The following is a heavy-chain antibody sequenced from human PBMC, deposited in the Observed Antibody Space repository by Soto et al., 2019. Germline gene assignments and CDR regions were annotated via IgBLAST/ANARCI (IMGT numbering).Heavy chain of an antibody. Sequence: GASVKVSCKAPADTFTSYYIHWVRQAPGHGLEWMGIINPNGGSTRFAQTFQGRITMTTDTSTSTVYMELRSLRSEDTAVYYCARDGTGVAAAGTSVIRYGMDVWGQGTTVTVSS. D-gene: IGHD6-13*01. CDR1: ADTFTSYY. V-gene: IGHV1-46*01. CDR2: INPNGGST. CDR3: ARDGTGVAAAGTSVIRYGMDV. J-gene: IGHJ6*02.